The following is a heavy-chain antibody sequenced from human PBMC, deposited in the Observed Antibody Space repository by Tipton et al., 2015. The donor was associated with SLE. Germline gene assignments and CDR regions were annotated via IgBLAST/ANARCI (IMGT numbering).Heavy chain of an antibody. CDR1: GFTFSTYW. V-gene: IGHV3-7*04. J-gene: IGHJ4*02. Sequence: SLRLSCAASGFTFSTYWMSWVRQAPGKGLEWVAQINQDGSESYYVDSVRGRYSISRDNAKNSPYLQMNSLRADDTAVYYCARVGSGSSFDYWGQGTLVTVSS. CDR2: INQDGSES. D-gene: IGHD3-10*01. CDR3: ARVGSGSSFDY.